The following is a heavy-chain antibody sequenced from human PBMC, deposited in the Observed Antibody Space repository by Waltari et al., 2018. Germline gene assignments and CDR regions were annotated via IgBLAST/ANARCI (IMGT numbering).Heavy chain of an antibody. CDR3: ARGVWGRFDY. J-gene: IGHJ4*02. D-gene: IGHD3-16*01. CDR1: GGTFSSYA. CDR2: IIPSFGTA. Sequence: QVQLVQSGAEVKKPGSSVQVSCKASGGTFSSYAISWVRQATGQGLEWMGRIIPSFGTANYAQKFQGRVTITADKSTSTAYMELSSLRSEDTAVYYWARGVWGRFDYWGQGTLVTVSS. V-gene: IGHV1-69*08.